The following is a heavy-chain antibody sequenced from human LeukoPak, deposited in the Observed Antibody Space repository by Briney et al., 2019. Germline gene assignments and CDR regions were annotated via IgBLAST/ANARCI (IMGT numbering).Heavy chain of an antibody. Sequence: SETLSLTCTVCGGSIISGGYYWSWIRQHPGKGLEWIGYIYYSGSTYYNPSLKSRVTISVDTSKNQFSLKLSSVTAADTAVYYCARTARWFVGTDWGQGTLVTVSS. CDR2: IYYSGST. CDR3: ARTARWFVGTD. V-gene: IGHV4-31*03. J-gene: IGHJ4*02. CDR1: GGSIISGGYY. D-gene: IGHD4-23*01.